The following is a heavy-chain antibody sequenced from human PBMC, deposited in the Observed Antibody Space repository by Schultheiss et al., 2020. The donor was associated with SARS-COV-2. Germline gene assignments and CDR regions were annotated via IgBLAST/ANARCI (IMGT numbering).Heavy chain of an antibody. CDR3: AKDQGLGVTMVRPWGFDV. CDR1: EFTFSSFS. V-gene: IGHV3-21*01. Sequence: GGSLRLSCAASEFTFSSFSMNWVRQAPGKGLEWVSSISGSSSYINYADSVKGRFTISRDNAKNSLYLQMNSLRAEDSAVYYCAKDQGLGVTMVRPWGFDVWGQGTTVTVSS. CDR2: ISGSSSYI. D-gene: IGHD3-10*01. J-gene: IGHJ6*02.